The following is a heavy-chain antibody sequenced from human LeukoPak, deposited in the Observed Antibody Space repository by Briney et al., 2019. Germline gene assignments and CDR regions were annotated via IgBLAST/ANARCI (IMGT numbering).Heavy chain of an antibody. CDR3: ARGIDIVVVPAAARGGDCYSPLDY. V-gene: IGHV3-30-3*01. CDR1: GFTFSSYA. J-gene: IGHJ4*02. D-gene: IGHD2-2*01. Sequence: GRSLRLSCAASGFTFSSYAMHWVRQAPGKGLEWVAVISYDGSNKYYADSVKGRFTISRDNSKNTLYLQMNSLRAEDTAVYYCARGIDIVVVPAAARGGDCYSPLDYWGQGTLVTVSS. CDR2: ISYDGSNK.